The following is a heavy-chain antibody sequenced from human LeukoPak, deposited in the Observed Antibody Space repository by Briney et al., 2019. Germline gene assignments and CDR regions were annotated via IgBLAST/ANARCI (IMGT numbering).Heavy chain of an antibody. Sequence: PSETLSLTCAVYGGSFSGYYWSWIRQPPGKGLEWIGEINHSGSTNYNPSLKSRVTISVDTSKNQFSLKLSSVTAADTAVYYCARAAAAARLFEDYWGQGTLVTVSS. CDR3: ARAAAAARLFEDY. D-gene: IGHD6-13*01. J-gene: IGHJ4*02. CDR1: GGSFSGYY. V-gene: IGHV4-34*01. CDR2: INHSGST.